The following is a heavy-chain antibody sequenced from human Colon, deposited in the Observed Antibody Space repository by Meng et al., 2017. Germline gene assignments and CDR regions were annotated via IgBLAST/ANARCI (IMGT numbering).Heavy chain of an antibody. CDR2: ISTNNGDT. CDR3: ARERQTSGEDY. Sequence: QVQLWQSGAEVKKPGASVKVSCKASGYTFTNYAIQWVRQAPGQRLEWVGWISTNNGDTRYSQNFQDRVTITRDTSAGTVYMDLNSLRSEDTAIYYCARERQTSGEDYWGQGTLVTVSS. CDR1: GYTFTNYA. D-gene: IGHD2-15*01. J-gene: IGHJ4*02. V-gene: IGHV1-3*04.